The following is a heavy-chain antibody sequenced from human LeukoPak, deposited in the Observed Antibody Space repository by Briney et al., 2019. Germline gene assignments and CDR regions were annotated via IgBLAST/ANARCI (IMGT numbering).Heavy chain of an antibody. CDR3: AKDLSRITIFGVVLRYYYMDV. V-gene: IGHV3-23*01. CDR1: GFTFSSYA. J-gene: IGHJ6*03. CDR2: ISGSGGST. Sequence: GWSLRLSCAASGFTFSSYAMSWVRQAPGKGLEWVSAISGSGGSTYYADSVKGRFTISRDNSKNTLYLQMNSLRAEDTAVYYCAKDLSRITIFGVVLRYYYMDVWGKGTTVTVSS. D-gene: IGHD3-3*01.